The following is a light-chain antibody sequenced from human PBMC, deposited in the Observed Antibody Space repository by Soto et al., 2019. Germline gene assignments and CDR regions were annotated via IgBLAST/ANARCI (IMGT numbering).Light chain of an antibody. CDR1: QSVSSY. J-gene: IGKJ4*01. V-gene: IGKV3-11*01. CDR2: DAS. CDR3: QQYNNWPPLT. Sequence: EIVLTQSPETLSLSPLERATLSCRASQSVSSYLAWYQQKLGQAPRLLIYDASNRATGIPARFSGSGSGTEFTLTISSLQSEDFAVYYCQQYNNWPPLTFGGGTKVDIK.